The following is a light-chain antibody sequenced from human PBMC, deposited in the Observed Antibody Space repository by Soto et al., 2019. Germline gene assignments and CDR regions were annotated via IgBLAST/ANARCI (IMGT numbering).Light chain of an antibody. J-gene: IGKJ1*01. CDR3: QQSYGAPWT. CDR1: QSITTY. CDR2: AAS. Sequence: DIQMTQSPSSLSASVGDRVTVTCRASQSITTYLNWYQQKPGKAPKLLIYAASSLQSGVPSRFSGSGSGTDFTLTITRLHPEDFATYICQQSYGAPWTFGQGTKVEIK. V-gene: IGKV1-39*01.